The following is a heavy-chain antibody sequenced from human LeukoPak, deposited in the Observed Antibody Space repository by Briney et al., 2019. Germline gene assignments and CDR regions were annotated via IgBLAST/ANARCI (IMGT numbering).Heavy chain of an antibody. D-gene: IGHD5-12*01. CDR1: GFTFSTYG. CDR3: ARGADIVATSEADY. Sequence: PGRSLRLSCAAPGFTFSTYGMHWVRQAPGKGLEWVAVISYDGSNKYYADSVRGRFTISRDNSKNTLYLQMNSLRAEDTAVYYCARGADIVATSEADYWGQGTLVTVSS. J-gene: IGHJ4*02. CDR2: ISYDGSNK. V-gene: IGHV3-30*03.